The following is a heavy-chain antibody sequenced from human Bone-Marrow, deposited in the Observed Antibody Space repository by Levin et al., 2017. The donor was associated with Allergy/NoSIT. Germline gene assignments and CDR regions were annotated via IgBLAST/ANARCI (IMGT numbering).Heavy chain of an antibody. D-gene: IGHD3-22*01. CDR3: ARSLYYYDSSGYYGPFDY. Sequence: SGPTLVKPTQTLTLTCTFSGFSLSTSGMCVSWIRQPPGKALEWLARIDWDDDKYYSTSLKTRLTISKDTSKNQVVLTMTNMDPVDTATYYCARSLYYYDSSGYYGPFDYWGQGTLVTVSS. CDR1: GFSLSTSGMC. CDR2: IDWDDDK. J-gene: IGHJ4*02. V-gene: IGHV2-70*11.